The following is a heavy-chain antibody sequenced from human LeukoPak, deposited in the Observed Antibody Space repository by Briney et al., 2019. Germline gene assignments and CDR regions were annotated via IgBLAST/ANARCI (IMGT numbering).Heavy chain of an antibody. CDR1: GGTFTIYV. CDR2: INPIFGTA. V-gene: IGHV1-69*01. Sequence: GASVRVSSKASGGTFTIYVISWVRQAPGQGLEWMGGINPIFGTANYAQKFQGRVTITADESTSTAYMELSSLRSEDTAVYYCARLLNLAVACWGQGTLVTVSS. CDR3: ARLLNLAVAC. D-gene: IGHD6-19*01. J-gene: IGHJ4*02.